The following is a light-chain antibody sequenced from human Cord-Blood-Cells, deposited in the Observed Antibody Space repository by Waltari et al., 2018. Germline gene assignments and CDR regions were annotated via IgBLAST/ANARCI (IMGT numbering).Light chain of an antibody. CDR3: SSYTSSSTYV. J-gene: IGLJ1*01. V-gene: IGLV2-14*01. Sequence: QSALTQPASVSGSPGPSITISCTGPSSDVGGYNHVSWYQQHPGKAPKLMIYDVSKRPSGVSNRFSGSKSGNTASLTISGLQAEDEADYYCSSYTSSSTYVFGTGTKVTVL. CDR2: DVS. CDR1: SSDVGGYNH.